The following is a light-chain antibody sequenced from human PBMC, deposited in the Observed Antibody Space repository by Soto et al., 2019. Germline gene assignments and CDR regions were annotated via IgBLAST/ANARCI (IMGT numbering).Light chain of an antibody. CDR3: QQYYSYPPWT. CDR2: AAS. Sequence: AILMTHSPSSFSASTGDRVTITCRASQGISSYLAWYQQKPGKAPKLLIYAASTLQSGVPSRFSGSGSGTDFTLTISCLQSEDFATYYCQQYYSYPPWTFGQGTKVDIK. J-gene: IGKJ1*01. CDR1: QGISSY. V-gene: IGKV1-8*01.